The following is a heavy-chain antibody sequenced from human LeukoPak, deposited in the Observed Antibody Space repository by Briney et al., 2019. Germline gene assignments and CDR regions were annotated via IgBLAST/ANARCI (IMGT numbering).Heavy chain of an antibody. D-gene: IGHD7-27*01. CDR2: INVSPAYI. V-gene: IGHV3-21*01. J-gene: IGHJ3*02. Sequence: GGSLRLSCAASGFSFSSYSMSWVRQAPGKGLEWVSSINVSPAYISYADSVKGRFTISRDNAKNSLYLQMNSLRAEDTAVYFCARDLNWGAGALDMWGQGTMVTISS. CDR3: ARDLNWGAGALDM. CDR1: GFSFSSYS.